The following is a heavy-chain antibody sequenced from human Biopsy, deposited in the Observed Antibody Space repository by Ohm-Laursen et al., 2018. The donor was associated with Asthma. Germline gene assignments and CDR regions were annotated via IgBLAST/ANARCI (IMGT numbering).Heavy chain of an antibody. CDR2: ISWNSATI. D-gene: IGHD3-22*01. Sequence: SLRLSCAASGFKFDEYTMHWVRQAPGKGLEWVSGISWNSATIGYADSVEGRFTISRDNAKNSVFLHMDSLRPEDTAFYYCAKVRSDWVITESFDYWGQGTLVTVSS. J-gene: IGHJ4*02. CDR1: GFKFDEYT. CDR3: AKVRSDWVITESFDY. V-gene: IGHV3-9*01.